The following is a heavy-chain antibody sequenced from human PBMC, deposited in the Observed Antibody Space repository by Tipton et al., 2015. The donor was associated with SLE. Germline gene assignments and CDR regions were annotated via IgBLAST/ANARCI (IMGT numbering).Heavy chain of an antibody. Sequence: QLVQSGGGVVQPGGSLRLSCAASGFTFSSYPMHWVRQAPGKGLEWVSYISSSGGTTYYADSVKGRFTISRDNAKNSLFLQVNNLRVEDTAVYYCARVPLQDYEVYFQHWGQGTLVTVSS. CDR2: ISSSGGTT. J-gene: IGHJ1*01. CDR3: ARVPLQDYEVYFQH. D-gene: IGHD4-17*01. CDR1: GFTFSSYP. V-gene: IGHV3-48*03.